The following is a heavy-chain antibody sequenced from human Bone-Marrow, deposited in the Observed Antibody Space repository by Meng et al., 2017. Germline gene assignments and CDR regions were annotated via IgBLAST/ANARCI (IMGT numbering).Heavy chain of an antibody. CDR2: IKSNSDGGTT. D-gene: IGHD6-13*01. CDR1: GFIFTDAW. CDR3: ATGAAAADH. J-gene: IGHJ4*01. V-gene: IGHV3-15*01. Sequence: GGSLRLSCVSSGFIFTDAWMSWVRQAPGKGLEWVGRIKSNSDGGTTDYAAPVKGRFTISRDDSKNTLYLQMNSLITEDTAVYICATGAAAADHWGQGTPVTVSS.